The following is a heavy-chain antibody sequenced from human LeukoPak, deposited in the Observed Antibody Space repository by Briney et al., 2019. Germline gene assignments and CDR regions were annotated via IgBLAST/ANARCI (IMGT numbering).Heavy chain of an antibody. CDR2: ISRSVTTI. J-gene: IGHJ4*02. D-gene: IGHD2-15*01. V-gene: IGHV3-48*03. Sequence: GGSLRLSCAASGFTFSSYEMNWVRQAPGRGLEWVSFISRSVTTIYYADSVKGRFTISRENAKNSLYLQMNSLRAEDTAVYYCARVLPHSDPLDYWGQGTLVTVSS. CDR3: ARVLPHSDPLDY. CDR1: GFTFSSYE.